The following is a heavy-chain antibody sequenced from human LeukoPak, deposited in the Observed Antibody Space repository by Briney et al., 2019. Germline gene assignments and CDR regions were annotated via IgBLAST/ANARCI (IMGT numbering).Heavy chain of an antibody. D-gene: IGHD6-6*01. J-gene: IGHJ6*02. CDR3: ARAAERTYSSSAVAYYYYYGMDV. V-gene: IGHV7-4-1*02. CDR2: INTNTGNP. CDR1: GYTFTSYA. Sequence: GASVTVSCKASGYTFTSYAMNWVRQAPGQGLEWMGWINTNTGNPTYAQGFTGRFVFSLDTSVSTAYLQISSLKAEDTAVYYCARAAERTYSSSAVAYYYYYGMDVWGQGTTVTVSS.